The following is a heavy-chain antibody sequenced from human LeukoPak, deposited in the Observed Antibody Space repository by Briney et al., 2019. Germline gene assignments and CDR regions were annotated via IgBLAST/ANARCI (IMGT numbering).Heavy chain of an antibody. CDR3: ARDRELTAPLRDYYYYYMDV. CDR1: GFTFSSYG. D-gene: IGHD1-26*01. V-gene: IGHV3-33*01. Sequence: GGSLRLSCAASGFTFSSYGMHWVRQAPGKGLEWVAAIWYDGSNKYYADSVKGRFTISRDNSKNTLYLQMNSLRAEDTAVYYCARDRELTAPLRDYYYYYMDVWGKGTTVTVSS. J-gene: IGHJ6*03. CDR2: IWYDGSNK.